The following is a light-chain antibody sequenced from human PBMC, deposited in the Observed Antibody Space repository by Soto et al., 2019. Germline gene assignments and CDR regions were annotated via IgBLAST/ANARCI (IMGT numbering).Light chain of an antibody. Sequence: DIVMTQSPLSLPVTPGEPASISRRSSQSLLHRNGYNYLDWYLQKPGQSPQLLIYLGSNRASGVPDRFSGSGSGTDFTLKISRVEAEDVGVYYCMQALPLTFGGGTKVDIK. V-gene: IGKV2-28*01. CDR3: MQALPLT. CDR1: QSLLHRNGYNY. J-gene: IGKJ4*01. CDR2: LGS.